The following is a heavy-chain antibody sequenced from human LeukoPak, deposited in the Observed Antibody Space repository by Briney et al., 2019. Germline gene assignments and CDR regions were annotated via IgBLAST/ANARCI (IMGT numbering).Heavy chain of an antibody. J-gene: IGHJ3*02. CDR1: GYTFTSYG. CDR3: ARGRRLVPAAIGAFDI. D-gene: IGHD2-2*01. V-gene: IGHV1-18*01. CDR2: ISAYNGNT. Sequence: GASVKVSCKASGYTFTSYGISWVRQAPGQGLEWMGWISAYNGNTNYAQKLQGRVTMTTDTSTSTAYMELRSLRSDDTAVYYCARGRRLVPAAIGAFDIWGQGTMVTVSS.